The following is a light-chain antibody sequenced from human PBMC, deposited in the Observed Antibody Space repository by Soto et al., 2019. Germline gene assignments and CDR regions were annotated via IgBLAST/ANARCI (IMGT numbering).Light chain of an antibody. J-gene: IGLJ2*01. Sequence: QLVLTQSPSASASLGASVSLTCTLSSGHTNYAIAWHQQHPEKGPRFLMKLNSDGSHRKGDGIPDRFSGSSSGSERYLTISSLQSEDEGDYYCQTWDTGIGVFGGGTKLTVL. CDR2: LNSDGSH. CDR3: QTWDTGIGV. CDR1: SGHTNYA. V-gene: IGLV4-69*01.